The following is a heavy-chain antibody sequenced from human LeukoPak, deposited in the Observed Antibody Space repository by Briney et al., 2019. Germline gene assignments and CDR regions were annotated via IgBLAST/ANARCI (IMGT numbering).Heavy chain of an antibody. CDR1: GYTFTGYY. J-gene: IGHJ4*02. CDR2: INPNSGGT. V-gene: IGHV1-2*02. CDR3: ARANPLYCSSTTRLFDY. D-gene: IGHD2-2*01. Sequence: ASVKVSCKASGYTFTGYYMHWVRQAPGQGFEWMGWINPNSGGTNYAQKFQGRVTMTRDTSISTAHMELSRLRSDDTAVYYCARANPLYCSSTTRLFDYWGKGTLVTVSS.